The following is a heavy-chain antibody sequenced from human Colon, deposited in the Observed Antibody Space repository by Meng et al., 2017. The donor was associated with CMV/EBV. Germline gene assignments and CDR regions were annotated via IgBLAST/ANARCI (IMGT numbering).Heavy chain of an antibody. CDR2: ITWNNRTV. CDR1: EFTFEHYA. V-gene: IGHV3-9*01. D-gene: IGHD2-2*01. Sequence: GGSLRLSCAASEFTFEHYAMHWVRQTPGKGLEWVSGITWNNRTVAYADSVKGRFTISRDHAKNSLFLQMDSLRVEDTALYFCANDRVPAATNLRSDGFDIWGQGTLVTVSS. CDR3: ANDRVPAATNLRSDGFDI. J-gene: IGHJ3*02.